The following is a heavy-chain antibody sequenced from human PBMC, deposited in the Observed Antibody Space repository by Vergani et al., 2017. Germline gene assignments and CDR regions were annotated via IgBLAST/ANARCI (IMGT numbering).Heavy chain of an antibody. Sequence: QVHLVESGGGVVQPGRSLRLSCAASGFTFSNFGMHWVRQAPGKGLEWVALISYDGNNQYYPDSVKGRFTNYRDISKNTLYLQMNSLRAEDTAVYFCAKDKWEGINGTTSGNDWFDPWGQGTLVTVSS. CDR3: AKDKWEGINGTTSGNDWFDP. D-gene: IGHD1-7*01. J-gene: IGHJ5*02. V-gene: IGHV3-30*18. CDR2: ISYDGNNQ. CDR1: GFTFSNFG.